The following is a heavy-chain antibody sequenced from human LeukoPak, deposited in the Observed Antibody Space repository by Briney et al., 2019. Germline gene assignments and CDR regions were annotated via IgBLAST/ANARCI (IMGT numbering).Heavy chain of an antibody. Sequence: SETLSLTCTVSGGSISSGSYYWSWIRQPAGKGLEWIGRIYTSGSTNYNPSLKSRVTISVDTSKNQFSLKLSSVTAADTAVYYCARDGLGGWFDPWGQGTLVTVSS. D-gene: IGHD2-15*01. CDR1: GGSISSGSYY. CDR3: ARDGLGGWFDP. V-gene: IGHV4-61*02. J-gene: IGHJ5*02. CDR2: IYTSGST.